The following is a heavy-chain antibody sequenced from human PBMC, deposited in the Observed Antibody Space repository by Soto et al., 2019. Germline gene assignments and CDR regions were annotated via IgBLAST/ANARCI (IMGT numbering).Heavy chain of an antibody. Sequence: SETLSLTCTVSGGSISSYYWSWIRQPPGKGLEWIGFIYYSGSTNYNHSLKSRVTISVDTSKNQFSLKLSSVTAADTAVYYCARTPVYDILTGYDYFDYRGQGTLVTVSS. V-gene: IGHV4-59*01. CDR3: ARTPVYDILTGYDYFDY. D-gene: IGHD3-9*01. J-gene: IGHJ4*02. CDR1: GGSISSYY. CDR2: IYYSGST.